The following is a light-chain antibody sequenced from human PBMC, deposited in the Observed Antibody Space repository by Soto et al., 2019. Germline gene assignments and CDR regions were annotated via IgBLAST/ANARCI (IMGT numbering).Light chain of an antibody. V-gene: IGKV1-39*01. CDR2: AAS. CDR3: QQSYSTPYT. J-gene: IGKJ2*01. CDR1: QSVSSY. Sequence: DTQMTQSPSSLSASVGDRVTITCRASQSVSSYLNWYQQKPGEAPGLLIFAASSLQSGVPSRFTGSGSGTDFTLTISSLQPEDFATYYCQQSYSTPYTFGQGTKLEI.